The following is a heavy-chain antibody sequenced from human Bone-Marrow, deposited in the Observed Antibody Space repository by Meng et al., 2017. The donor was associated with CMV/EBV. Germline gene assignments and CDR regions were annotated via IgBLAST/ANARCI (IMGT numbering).Heavy chain of an antibody. J-gene: IGHJ5*02. V-gene: IGHV3-30*02. D-gene: IGHD6-13*01. CDR2: IRYDGSNK. CDR3: ANSQRMGSSWYVFS. CDR1: GFTFSSYG. Sequence: GESLKISCAASGFTFSSYGMHWVRQAPGKGLEWVAFIRYDGSNKCYADSVKGRFTISRDNSKNTLYLQMNSLRAEDTAVYYCANSQRMGSSWYVFSWGQGTLVTVSS.